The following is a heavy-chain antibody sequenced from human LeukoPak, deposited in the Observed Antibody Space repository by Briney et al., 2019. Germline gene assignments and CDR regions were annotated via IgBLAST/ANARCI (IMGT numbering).Heavy chain of an antibody. CDR1: GFTVSSNS. CDR3: ARGPSGYHNT. CDR2: IYNDNT. J-gene: IGHJ4*02. D-gene: IGHD5-12*01. V-gene: IGHV3-53*01. Sequence: GGSLRLSCTVSGFTVSSNSMSWVRQAPGKGLEWVSFIYNDNTHYSDSVKGRFTISRDNSKNTLYLQMNSLRAEDTAVYYCARGPSGYHNTGGQGTLVTVSS.